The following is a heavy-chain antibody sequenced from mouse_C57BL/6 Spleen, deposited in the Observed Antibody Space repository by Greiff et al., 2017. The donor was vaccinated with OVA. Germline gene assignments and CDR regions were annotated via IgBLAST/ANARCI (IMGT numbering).Heavy chain of an antibody. J-gene: IGHJ4*01. CDR1: GYTFTSYW. CDR3: ARAYYGNKVGDYYAMDY. V-gene: IGHV1-61*01. D-gene: IGHD2-10*01. Sequence: QVQLQQPGAELVRPGSSVKLSCKASGYTFTSYWMDWVKQRPGQGLEWIGNIYPSDSETHYNQKFKDKATLTVDKSSSTAYMQLSSLTSEDSAVYYCARAYYGNKVGDYYAMDYWGQGTSVTVSS. CDR2: IYPSDSET.